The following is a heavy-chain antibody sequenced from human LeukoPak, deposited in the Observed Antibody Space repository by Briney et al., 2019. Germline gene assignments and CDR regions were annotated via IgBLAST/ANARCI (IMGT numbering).Heavy chain of an antibody. CDR2: ISYDGSNK. V-gene: IGHV3-30*04. Sequence: GSLRLSCAASGFTFSSYTMHWGRQAPGKGLEWVAVISYDGSNKYYADSVKGRFTISRDNSKNTLYLQMNSLRAEDTAVYYCAKDGHYDILSRDAFDIWGQGTMVTVSS. J-gene: IGHJ3*02. D-gene: IGHD3-9*01. CDR3: AKDGHYDILSRDAFDI. CDR1: GFTFSSYT.